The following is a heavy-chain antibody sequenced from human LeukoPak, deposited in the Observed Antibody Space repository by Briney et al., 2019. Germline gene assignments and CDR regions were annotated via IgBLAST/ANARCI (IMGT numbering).Heavy chain of an antibody. V-gene: IGHV1-46*01. CDR3: ARDNSVGDNAWWFDP. J-gene: IGHJ5*02. CDR2: INPTGGST. Sequence: ASLKVSCKASGYTFTNSYIHWVRQAPGQGLEWMGLINPTGGSTGYAQKFQGRVTMTRDMSTSTDYMELSSLRSEDTAIYYCARDNSVGDNAWWFDPWGQGTLVTVSS. CDR1: GYTFTNSY. D-gene: IGHD1-26*01.